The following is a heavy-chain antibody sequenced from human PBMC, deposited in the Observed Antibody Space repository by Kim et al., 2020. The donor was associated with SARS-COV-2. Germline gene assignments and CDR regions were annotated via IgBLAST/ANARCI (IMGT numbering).Heavy chain of an antibody. Sequence: SETLSLTCAVYGGSFSGYYWSWIRQPPGKGLEWIGEINHSGSTNYNPSLKSRVTISVDTSKNQFSLKLSSVTAADTAVYYCARAWSRPKNKRITMVRGVRDGMDVWGQGTTVTVSS. D-gene: IGHD3-10*01. J-gene: IGHJ6*02. V-gene: IGHV4-34*01. CDR1: GGSFSGYY. CDR3: ARAWSRPKNKRITMVRGVRDGMDV. CDR2: INHSGST.